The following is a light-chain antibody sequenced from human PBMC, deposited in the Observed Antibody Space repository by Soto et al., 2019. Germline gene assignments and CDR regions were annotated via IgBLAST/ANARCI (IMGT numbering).Light chain of an antibody. CDR2: EVT. Sequence: SVLTQPASVSGSPGQSITISCTGTSSDIGSYNYVAWYQQFPGKTPKLIIYEVTDRPSGVSNRFSGSKSGNTASLTISGLQAEDEAEYYCSSYTNINTRACVFGTGTKVTVL. CDR1: SSDIGSYNY. J-gene: IGLJ1*01. CDR3: SSYTNINTRACV. V-gene: IGLV2-14*01.